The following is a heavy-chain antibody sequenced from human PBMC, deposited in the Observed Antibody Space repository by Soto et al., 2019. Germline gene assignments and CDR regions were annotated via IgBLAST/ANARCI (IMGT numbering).Heavy chain of an antibody. D-gene: IGHD3-10*01. Sequence: QVQLVESGGGVVQPRTSLRLSCAASGFILTSYIVHWVRQAPGKGLGWVAAVSYDGSKKHYADSLKGRFTISKDNSKNTVNLQMNSMRTEDTAVYYCARDKGLLFACNFDSWGQGTLVTVSS. CDR2: VSYDGSKK. CDR3: ARDKGLLFACNFDS. CDR1: GFILTSYI. V-gene: IGHV3-30*07. J-gene: IGHJ4*02.